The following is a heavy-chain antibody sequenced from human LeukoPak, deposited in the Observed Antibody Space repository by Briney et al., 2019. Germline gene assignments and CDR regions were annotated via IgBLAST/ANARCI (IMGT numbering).Heavy chain of an antibody. CDR2: IGKDGAAK. J-gene: IGHJ6*02. V-gene: IGHV3-33*08. CDR3: ATESGAAGGGWSYYGMDV. Sequence: GGSLRLSCAASGFTFSSYGIHWVRQAPGKGLEWVAVIGKDGAAKHYAESVRGRFTISRDNSKNTVYLQMNSLRGEDTAVYYCATESGAAGGGWSYYGMDVWGQGTTVTVSS. D-gene: IGHD6-13*01. CDR1: GFTFSSYG.